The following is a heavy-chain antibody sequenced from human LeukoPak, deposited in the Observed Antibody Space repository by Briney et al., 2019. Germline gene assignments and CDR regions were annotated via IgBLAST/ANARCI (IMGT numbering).Heavy chain of an antibody. CDR1: GFTFSSYA. D-gene: IGHD3-16*01. CDR3: AISYYDYVWGSYNRWYGLDY. V-gene: IGHV3-23*01. CDR2: ISGSGGST. J-gene: IGHJ4*02. Sequence: TGGSLRLSCAASGFTFSSYAMSWVRQAPGKGLEWVSAISGSGGSTYYADSVKGRFTISRDNSKNTLYLQMNSLRAEDTAVYYCAISYYDYVWGSYNRWYGLDYWGQGTLVTVSS.